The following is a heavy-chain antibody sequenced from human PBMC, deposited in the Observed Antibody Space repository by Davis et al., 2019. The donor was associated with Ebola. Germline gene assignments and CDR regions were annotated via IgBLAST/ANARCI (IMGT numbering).Heavy chain of an antibody. CDR3: ASTYFDF. V-gene: IGHV5-10-1*01. CDR1: GYSFTAYW. CDR2: IAPSDSYT. Sequence: GESLKISCKGFGYSFTAYWINWVRQMPGKGLEWMGRIAPSDSYTYYSPSFQGHVTLSTDKSISTAYLQWNSLKASDTAIYYCASTYFDFWGQGTLVSVFS. J-gene: IGHJ4*02.